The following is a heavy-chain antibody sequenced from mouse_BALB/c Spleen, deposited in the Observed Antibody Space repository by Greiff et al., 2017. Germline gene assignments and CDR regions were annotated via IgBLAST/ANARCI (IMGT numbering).Heavy chain of an antibody. CDR2: ISSGGSYT. V-gene: IGHV5-6*01. D-gene: IGHD2-4*01. J-gene: IGHJ3*01. CDR3: ARRDDYDAWFAY. Sequence: DVQLVESGGDLVKPGGSLKLSCAASGFTFSSYGMSWVRQTPDKRLEWVATISSGGSYTYYPDSVKGRFTISRDNAKNTLYLQMSSLKSEDTAMYYCARRDDYDAWFAYWGQGTLVTVSA. CDR1: GFTFSSYG.